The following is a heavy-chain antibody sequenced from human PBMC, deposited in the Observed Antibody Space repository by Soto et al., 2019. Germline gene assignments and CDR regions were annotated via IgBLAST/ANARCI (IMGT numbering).Heavy chain of an antibody. CDR1: GYGLTGVD. V-gene: IGHV1-8*01. CDR3: ARGVSAGVDY. CDR2: MQPSTGRT. J-gene: IGHJ4*02. D-gene: IGHD1-26*01. Sequence: VSVKVSWKGYGYGLTGVDINRVRQTAGQGLEWMGWMQPSTGRTGYAQKFQGRVTMTRDTSINNAYMELTTLQSDDTALYYGARGVSAGVDYWGQGSLVTVTS.